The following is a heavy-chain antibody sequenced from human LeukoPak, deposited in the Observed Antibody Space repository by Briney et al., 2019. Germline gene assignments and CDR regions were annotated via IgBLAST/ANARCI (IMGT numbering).Heavy chain of an antibody. J-gene: IGHJ4*02. CDR1: GFTFGDYA. Sequence: GRSLRLSCTASGFTFGDYAMSWVRQAPGKGLEWVGFIRSKAYGGTTEYAASVKGRFTTSRDDSKSIAYLQMNSLKTEDTAVYYCTRDPRERLCGSSTSCTHIGSFFDCWGQGTLVTVSS. V-gene: IGHV3-49*04. CDR2: IRSKAYGGTT. D-gene: IGHD2-2*01. CDR3: TRDPRERLCGSSTSCTHIGSFFDC.